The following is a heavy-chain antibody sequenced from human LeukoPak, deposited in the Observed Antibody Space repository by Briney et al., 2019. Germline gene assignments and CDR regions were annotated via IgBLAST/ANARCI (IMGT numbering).Heavy chain of an antibody. CDR3: AKETNWRYYYYMDV. J-gene: IGHJ6*03. CDR2: ISGSGGKT. CDR1: GFTFSSYA. V-gene: IGHV3-23*01. D-gene: IGHD1-20*01. Sequence: PGGSLRLSCAASGFTFSSYAMSWVRQAPGKGLEWVSGISGSGGKTYYADSVKGRFSISRDNSKNTLYLQMNSLRAEDTAVYYCAKETNWRYYYYMDVWGKGTTVTISS.